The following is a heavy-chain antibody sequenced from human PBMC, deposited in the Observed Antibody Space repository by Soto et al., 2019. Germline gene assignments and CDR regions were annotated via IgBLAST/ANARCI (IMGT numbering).Heavy chain of an antibody. J-gene: IGHJ6*02. V-gene: IGHV3-30*18. Sequence: PGGSRRLSCAASGFTFSSYGMHWVRQAPGRGLGWVAVISYDGSNKYYADSVKGRCTISRDNSKNTLYLQMNSLRAEATAVYYCAKDARAATLYYYYGMDVWRQRSTVTVSS. D-gene: IGHD2-15*01. CDR3: AKDARAATLYYYYGMDV. CDR2: ISYDGSNK. CDR1: GFTFSSYG.